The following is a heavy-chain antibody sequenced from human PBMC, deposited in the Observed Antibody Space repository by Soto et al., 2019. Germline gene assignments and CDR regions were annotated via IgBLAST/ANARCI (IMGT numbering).Heavy chain of an antibody. Sequence: VASVKVSCKASGYTFTGYYMHWVRQAPGQGLEWMGWINPNSGGTNYAQKFQGRVTMTRDTSIGTAYMELSRLRSDDTAVYYCARSSQIGGIVVVITTPLGYWGQGTLVTVSS. D-gene: IGHD3-22*01. V-gene: IGHV1-2*02. CDR2: INPNSGGT. J-gene: IGHJ4*02. CDR1: GYTFTGYY. CDR3: ARSSQIGGIVVVITTPLGY.